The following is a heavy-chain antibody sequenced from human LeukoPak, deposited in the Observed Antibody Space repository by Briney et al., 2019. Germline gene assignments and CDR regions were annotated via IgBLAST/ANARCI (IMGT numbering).Heavy chain of an antibody. CDR1: GGTFSSYA. CDR3: ARDPPIAVAGTGYYYGMDV. CDR2: INHIFGTA. Sequence: SVKVSCKASGGTFSSYAISWVRQAPGQGLEWMGGINHIFGTANYAQKFQGRVTITADKSTSTAYMELSSLRSEDTAVYYCARDPPIAVAGTGYYYGMDVWGKGTTVTVSS. J-gene: IGHJ6*04. D-gene: IGHD6-19*01. V-gene: IGHV1-69*06.